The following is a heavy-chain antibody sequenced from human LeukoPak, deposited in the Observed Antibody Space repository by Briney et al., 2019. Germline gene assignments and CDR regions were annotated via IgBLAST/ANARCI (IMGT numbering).Heavy chain of an antibody. J-gene: IGHJ4*02. CDR3: ATDVWSGILSREIYFDY. CDR2: FDPEDGET. V-gene: IGHV1-24*01. CDR1: GYTLTEFS. Sequence: EASVKVSCTVSGYTLTEFSMHWVRQAPGKGLEWMGGFDPEDGETIYAQKFQGRVTMTEDTSTDTAYMELSSLRSEDTAVYYCATDVWSGILSREIYFDYWGQGTLVTVSS. D-gene: IGHD3-3*01.